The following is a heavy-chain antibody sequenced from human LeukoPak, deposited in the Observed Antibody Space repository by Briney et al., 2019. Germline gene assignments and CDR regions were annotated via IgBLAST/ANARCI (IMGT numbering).Heavy chain of an antibody. D-gene: IGHD6-13*01. Sequence: GGSLRLSCAASGFTFSSYSMSWVRQAPGKGLEWVSSISSSSSYIYYADSVKGRFTISRDNAKNSLYLQMNSLRAEDTAVYYCARGYSSSCVDHWGQGTLVTVSS. CDR1: GFTFSSYS. J-gene: IGHJ4*02. CDR3: ARGYSSSCVDH. V-gene: IGHV3-21*01. CDR2: ISSSSSYI.